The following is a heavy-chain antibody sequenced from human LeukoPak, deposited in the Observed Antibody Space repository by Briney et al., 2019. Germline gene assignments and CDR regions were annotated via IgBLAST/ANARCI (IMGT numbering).Heavy chain of an antibody. Sequence: GGSLRLSCAASGFTFSSYSMNWVRQAPGKGLELVSSISSSSSSIYSADSVKGRFTISRDNAKNSLYLQMNSLRAEDTAVYYCAREGVGVDTAMVKDYWGQGTLVTVSS. D-gene: IGHD5-18*01. CDR1: GFTFSSYS. J-gene: IGHJ4*02. CDR3: AREGVGVDTAMVKDY. CDR2: ISSSSSSI. V-gene: IGHV3-21*01.